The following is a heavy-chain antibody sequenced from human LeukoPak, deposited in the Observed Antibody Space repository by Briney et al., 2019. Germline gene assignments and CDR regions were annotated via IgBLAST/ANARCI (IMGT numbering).Heavy chain of an antibody. V-gene: IGHV4-59*01. Sequence: SETLSLTCTVSGGFISRYYWSWIRQPPGKGLEWIGYIYYTGSTSYNPSLKSRVTMSLDASKNQFSLELNSVTPADTAVYYCARDCSGGSCYWVYWGQGTLVTVSS. D-gene: IGHD2-15*01. CDR3: ARDCSGGSCYWVY. CDR2: IYYTGST. CDR1: GGFISRYY. J-gene: IGHJ4*02.